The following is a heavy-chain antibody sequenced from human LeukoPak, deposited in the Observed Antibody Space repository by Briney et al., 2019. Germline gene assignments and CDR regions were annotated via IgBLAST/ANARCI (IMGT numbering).Heavy chain of an antibody. Sequence: GGSLRLSCAASGFTFSSYAMSWVRQAPGKGLEWVPAISGSGGSTYYADSVKGRFTISRDNSKNTLYLQMNSLRAEDTAVYYCAKDPDYDFWSGYPIWFDPWGQGTLVTVSS. V-gene: IGHV3-23*01. CDR3: AKDPDYDFWSGYPIWFDP. D-gene: IGHD3-3*01. CDR1: GFTFSSYA. CDR2: ISGSGGST. J-gene: IGHJ5*02.